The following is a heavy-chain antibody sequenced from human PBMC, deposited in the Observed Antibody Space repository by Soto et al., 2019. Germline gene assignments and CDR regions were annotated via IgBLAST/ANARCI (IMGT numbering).Heavy chain of an antibody. Sequence: GGSLRLSCAASGFTFSSYAMSWVRQAPGKGLEWVSGISGSGGRTYYADSVKGRFTISRDNSKNTLYLQMNSLRVEDTAIYYCARRNWNYGAFDIWGQGTMVTVSS. J-gene: IGHJ3*02. CDR2: ISGSGGRT. CDR3: ARRNWNYGAFDI. D-gene: IGHD1-7*01. CDR1: GFTFSSYA. V-gene: IGHV3-23*01.